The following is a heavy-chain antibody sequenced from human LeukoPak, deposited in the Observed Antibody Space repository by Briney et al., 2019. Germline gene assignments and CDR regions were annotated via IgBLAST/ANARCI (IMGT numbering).Heavy chain of an antibody. Sequence: GGSLRLSCAASGFTFSNYALHWVRQVPGKGLEWVSYISSSSSTIYYADSVKGRFTISRDNAKNSLYLQMNSLRAEDTAVYYCARDRMVRGGAFDIWGQGTMVTVSS. V-gene: IGHV3-48*01. CDR2: ISSSSSTI. CDR1: GFTFSNYA. D-gene: IGHD3-10*01. CDR3: ARDRMVRGGAFDI. J-gene: IGHJ3*02.